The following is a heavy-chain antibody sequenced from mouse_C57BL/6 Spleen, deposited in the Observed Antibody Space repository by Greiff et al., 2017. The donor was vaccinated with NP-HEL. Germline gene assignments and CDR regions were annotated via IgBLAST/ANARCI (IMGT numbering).Heavy chain of an antibody. V-gene: IGHV1-9*01. J-gene: IGHJ2*01. Sequence: QVQLQQSGAELMKPGASAKLSCKATGYTFTGYWIEWVKQRPGHGLEWIGEILPGSGSTNYNEKFKGKATFPADTSSNTAYMQLSSLTAEDSAIYYCRTLRRGYYFDYWGQGTTLTVSS. CDR1: GYTFTGYW. CDR3: RTLRRGYYFDY. CDR2: ILPGSGST. D-gene: IGHD2-4*01.